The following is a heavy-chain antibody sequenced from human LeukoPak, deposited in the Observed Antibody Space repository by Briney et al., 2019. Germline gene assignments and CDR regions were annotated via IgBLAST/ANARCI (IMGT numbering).Heavy chain of an antibody. J-gene: IGHJ3*02. CDR3: AKDRRYCSGGSCYPDAFDI. CDR1: GITFSSYG. D-gene: IGHD2-15*01. V-gene: IGHV3-23*01. CDR2: ISGSGGST. Sequence: GGTLRLSCAASGITFSSYGMSWVRQAPGKGLEWVSAISGSGGSTYYADSVKGRFTISRDNSKNTLYLQMNSLRAEDTAVYYCAKDRRYCSGGSCYPDAFDIWGQGTMVTVSS.